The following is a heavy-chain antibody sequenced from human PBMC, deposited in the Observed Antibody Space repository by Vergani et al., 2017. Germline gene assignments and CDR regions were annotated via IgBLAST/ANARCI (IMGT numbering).Heavy chain of an antibody. J-gene: IGHJ6*02. CDR2: IIPILGIA. D-gene: IGHD5-18*01. CDR3: ARDGGYSYGDRNYYYGMDV. V-gene: IGHV1-69*08. CDR1: GGTFSSYT. Sequence: QVQLVQSGAEVKKPGSSVKVSCKASGGTFSSYTISWVRQAPGQGLEWMGRIIPILGIANYAQKFQGRVTITADKSTSTAYMELSSLRSEGTAVYYCARDGGYSYGDRNYYYGMDVWGQGTTVTVSS.